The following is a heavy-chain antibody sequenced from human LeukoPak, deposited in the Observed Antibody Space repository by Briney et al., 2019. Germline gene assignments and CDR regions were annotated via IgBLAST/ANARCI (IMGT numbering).Heavy chain of an antibody. Sequence: SQTLSLTCTVSGGSINSSTYYWSWIRQPAGKGLEWIGHIYISESINYSPSLKSRVTISVDTSKNQFSLKLSSVTAADTAMYYCARENIVVRIMDVWGQGTTVTVSS. CDR3: ARENIVVRIMDV. D-gene: IGHD5-12*01. J-gene: IGHJ6*02. V-gene: IGHV4-61*09. CDR1: GGSINSSTYY. CDR2: IYISESI.